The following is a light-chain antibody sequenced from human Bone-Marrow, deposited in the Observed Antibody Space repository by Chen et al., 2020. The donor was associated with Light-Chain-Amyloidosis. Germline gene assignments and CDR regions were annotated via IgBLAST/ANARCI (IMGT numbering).Light chain of an antibody. Sequence: SYVLTQPSSVSVAPGQTATIACGGNNIGSTSVHWYQQTPGQAPLLVVYDDSDRPSGILERLSGYNSGNPATLTISRVEAGDEADYYCQVWDRSSDRPVFGGGTKLTVL. CDR2: DDS. CDR3: QVWDRSSDRPV. V-gene: IGLV3-21*02. CDR1: NIGSTS. J-gene: IGLJ3*02.